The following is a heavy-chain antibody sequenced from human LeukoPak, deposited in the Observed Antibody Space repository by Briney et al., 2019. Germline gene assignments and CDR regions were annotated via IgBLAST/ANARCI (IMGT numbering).Heavy chain of an antibody. CDR3: AREGRFLTHAFDI. D-gene: IGHD1-14*01. V-gene: IGHV3-74*01. CDR2: INTDGSST. Sequence: GGSLRLSCAASGFTFSSYWMHWVRQAPGKGLVWVSRINTDGSSTSYADSVKGRFTISRDNAKNTLYLQMNSLRAEDTAVYYCAREGRFLTHAFDIWGQGTMVTVSS. J-gene: IGHJ3*02. CDR1: GFTFSSYW.